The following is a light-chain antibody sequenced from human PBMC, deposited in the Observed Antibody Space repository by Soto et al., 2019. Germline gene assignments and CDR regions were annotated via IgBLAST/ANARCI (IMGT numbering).Light chain of an antibody. CDR2: GAS. CDR3: PQYGVSMFT. CDR1: QTVRDGY. Sequence: DIVLTQSPGTLSLSPGERATLSCRASQTVRDGYLAWYQQKPGQAPRLFIYGASARATGIPDRFSGSGSGTDFTLTFSGLDPEDFAVYYYPQYGVSMFTFGQGAKLEI. V-gene: IGKV3-20*01. J-gene: IGKJ2*01.